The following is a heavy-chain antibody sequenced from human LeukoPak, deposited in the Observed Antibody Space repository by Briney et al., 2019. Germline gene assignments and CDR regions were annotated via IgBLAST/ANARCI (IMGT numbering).Heavy chain of an antibody. J-gene: IGHJ4*02. CDR3: AKGYYDILTGYFDY. CDR2: ISWNSGSI. V-gene: IGHV3-9*03. D-gene: IGHD3-9*01. Sequence: GGSLRLSCAASGFTFDDYAMHWVRQAPGKGLEWVSGISWNSGSISYADSVKGRFTISRDNAKNSLYLQMNSLRAEDMALYYCAKGYYDILTGYFDYWGQGTLVTVSS. CDR1: GFTFDDYA.